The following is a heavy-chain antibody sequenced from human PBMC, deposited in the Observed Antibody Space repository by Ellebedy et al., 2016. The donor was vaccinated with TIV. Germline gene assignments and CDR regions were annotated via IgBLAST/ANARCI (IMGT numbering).Heavy chain of an antibody. J-gene: IGHJ4*02. CDR2: TYYRSKWNN. CDR3: ARGGPRGSSSWYSYFDY. D-gene: IGHD6-13*01. CDR1: GDSVPSNNVA. V-gene: IGHV6-1*01. Sequence: SQTLSLTCAISGDSVPSNNVAWNWIRQSPSRGLEWLGTTYYRSKWNNAYAESVKSRIIINPDTSKNQFSLQLNSVTPEDSAVYYCARGGPRGSSSWYSYFDYWGQGTLVTVSS.